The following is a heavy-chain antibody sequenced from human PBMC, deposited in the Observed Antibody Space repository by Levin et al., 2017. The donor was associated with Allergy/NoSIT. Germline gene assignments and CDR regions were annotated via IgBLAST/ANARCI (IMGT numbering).Heavy chain of an antibody. V-gene: IGHV4-61*02. CDR2: IYSSGSA. CDR3: ARAEVGSEH. CDR1: GGSNRSGSYY. D-gene: IGHD3-10*01. J-gene: IGHJ4*02. Sequence: SQTLSLTCKVSGGSNRSGSYYWSWIRQPAAKGLEWIGRIYSSGSANYNPSLKSRVTISVDTSKNQFSLKLSSVTAADTAVYYCARAEVGSEHWGQGTLVTVSS.